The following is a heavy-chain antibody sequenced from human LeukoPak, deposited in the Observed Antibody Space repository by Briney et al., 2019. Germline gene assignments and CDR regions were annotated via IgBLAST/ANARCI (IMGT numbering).Heavy chain of an antibody. Sequence: GGSLRLSCAASGFTFSSYSMNWVRQAPGKGLEWVSSISSSNNYIYYADSVKGRFTISRDNAKNSLYLQVNSLRAEDTAVYYCARVGELAPTDYWGQGILVTVSS. CDR1: GFTFSSYS. J-gene: IGHJ4*02. CDR3: ARVGELAPTDY. V-gene: IGHV3-21*01. CDR2: ISSSNNYI. D-gene: IGHD6-13*01.